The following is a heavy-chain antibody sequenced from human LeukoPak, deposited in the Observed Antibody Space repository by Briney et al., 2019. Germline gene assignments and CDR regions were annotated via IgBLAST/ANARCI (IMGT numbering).Heavy chain of an antibody. J-gene: IGHJ6*03. Sequence: GGSLRLSCAASGFTFSSYSMNWVRQAPGKGLEWVSSISSSSSYIYYTDSVKGRFTISRDNAKNSLYLQMNSLRAEDTAVYFCARATWDPNYYYYMDVWGKGTTVTISS. V-gene: IGHV3-21*01. CDR3: ARATWDPNYYYYMDV. CDR1: GFTFSSYS. D-gene: IGHD1-26*01. CDR2: ISSSSSYI.